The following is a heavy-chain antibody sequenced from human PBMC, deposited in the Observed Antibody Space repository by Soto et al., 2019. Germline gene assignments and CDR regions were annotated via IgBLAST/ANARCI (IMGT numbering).Heavy chain of an antibody. CDR1: GFTFSSYS. V-gene: IGHV3-21*01. CDR2: ISSSSMYI. CDR3: ARGGDTSGSWPRY. Sequence: GGSLRLSCAASGFTFSSYSMNWVRQAPGKGLEWVSSISSSSMYIYYADSVKGRFTISRDDAKNSLFLQMSSLRVEDTAVYYCARGGDTSGSWPRYWGQGTLVTVS. D-gene: IGHD3-22*01. J-gene: IGHJ4*02.